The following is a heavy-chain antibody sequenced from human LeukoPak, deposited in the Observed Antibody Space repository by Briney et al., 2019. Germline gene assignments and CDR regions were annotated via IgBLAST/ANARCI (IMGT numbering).Heavy chain of an antibody. CDR3: ARLRGLVTLV. CDR1: GGSFSGYY. V-gene: IGHV4-34*01. CDR2: INHSGST. D-gene: IGHD2-15*01. J-gene: IGHJ4*02. Sequence: SETLSLTCAVYGGSFSGYYWSWTRQPPGKGLEWIGEINHSGSTNYNPSLKSRVTISVDTSKNQFSLKLSSVTAADTAVYYCARLRGLVTLVWGQGTLVTVSS.